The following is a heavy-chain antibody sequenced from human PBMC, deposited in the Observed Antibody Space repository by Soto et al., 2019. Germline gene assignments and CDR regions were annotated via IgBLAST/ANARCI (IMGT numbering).Heavy chain of an antibody. Sequence: QVKLVQSGAEVKKPGASVQVSCKTSGYTFTTYFMHWVRQAPGQGFEWMGRINPTGGDTAYAKKVPARFTVTRDTSTSTVYIDLGGLTSKDTAVYYCARGSYASKVFIMDVLGQGTTGTVSS. CDR1: GYTFTTYF. J-gene: IGHJ6*02. CDR3: ARGSYASKVFIMDV. V-gene: IGHV1-46*01. D-gene: IGHD2-2*01. CDR2: INPTGGDT.